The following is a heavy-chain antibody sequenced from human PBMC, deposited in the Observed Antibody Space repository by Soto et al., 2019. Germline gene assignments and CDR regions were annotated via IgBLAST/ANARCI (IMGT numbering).Heavy chain of an antibody. Sequence: QVPLVESGGGVVQPGRSLRLSCAASGFTFSSYGMHWVRQAPGKGLEWVAVISYDGSNKNYADSVKGRFTISRDNSRNTLYLQMNSLRAEDTAVYYCAKEYSSGWLLDYWGQGTLVTVSS. J-gene: IGHJ4*02. CDR1: GFTFSSYG. CDR3: AKEYSSGWLLDY. V-gene: IGHV3-30*18. CDR2: ISYDGSNK. D-gene: IGHD6-19*01.